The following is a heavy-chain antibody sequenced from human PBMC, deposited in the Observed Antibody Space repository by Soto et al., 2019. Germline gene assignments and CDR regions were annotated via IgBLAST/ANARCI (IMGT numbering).Heavy chain of an antibody. V-gene: IGHV3-23*01. CDR3: AKDTYYDFWSGSGMDV. CDR1: GFTFSSSA. Sequence: GGSLRLSCAASGFTFSSSAMSWVRQAPGKGLEWVSAISGSGGSTYYADSVKGRFTISRDNSKNTLYLQMNSLRAEDTAVYYCAKDTYYDFWSGSGMDVWGQGTTVTVSS. J-gene: IGHJ6*02. CDR2: ISGSGGST. D-gene: IGHD3-3*01.